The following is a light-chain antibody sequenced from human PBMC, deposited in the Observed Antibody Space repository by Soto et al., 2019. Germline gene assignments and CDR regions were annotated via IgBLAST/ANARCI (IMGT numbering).Light chain of an antibody. CDR1: SSNIGEFI. CDR3: AAWDDSLNGHYI. CDR2: SNN. V-gene: IGLV1-44*01. Sequence: QSVLTQPPSASGTPGQRVTISCSGSSSNIGEFIVNWYQQLPRTAPKVLIYSNNQRPSGVPDRFSGSKSGTSASLAISGLQSEDEADYYCAAWDDSLNGHYIFGTGTKVTVL. J-gene: IGLJ1*01.